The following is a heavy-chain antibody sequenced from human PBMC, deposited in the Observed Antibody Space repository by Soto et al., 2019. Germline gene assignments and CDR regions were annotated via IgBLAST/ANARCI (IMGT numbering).Heavy chain of an antibody. CDR3: ALYCSSTSCYGQWDY. D-gene: IGHD2-2*01. V-gene: IGHV4-59*01. CDR2: IYYSGTT. Sequence: LSLTCTVSGASISSYYWSCIRQSPGKGLEWIGYIYYSGTTNYNPSLKSRVAISVDTSKNQFSLKLSSVTAADTAVYYCALYCSSTSCYGQWDYWGQGTLVTVSS. J-gene: IGHJ4*02. CDR1: GASISSYY.